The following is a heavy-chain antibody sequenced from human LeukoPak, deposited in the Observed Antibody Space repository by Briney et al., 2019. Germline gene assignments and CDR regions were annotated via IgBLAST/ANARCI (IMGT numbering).Heavy chain of an antibody. CDR3: ARRDPFDY. CDR2: ISSDSGTL. V-gene: IGHV3-48*02. Sequence: PGGSLRLSCAASEFTFSSYSMNWVRQAPGKGLEWISFISSDSGTLYYADSVKGRFTISRDNAANSLYLQMNNLRDEDTAVYYCARRDPFDYWGQGTMVTVSS. J-gene: IGHJ4*02. CDR1: EFTFSSYS.